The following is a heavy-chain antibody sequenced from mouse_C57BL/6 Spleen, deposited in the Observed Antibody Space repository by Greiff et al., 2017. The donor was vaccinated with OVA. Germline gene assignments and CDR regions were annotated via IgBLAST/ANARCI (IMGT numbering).Heavy chain of an antibody. CDR1: GFNIKNSY. J-gene: IGHJ4*01. CDR3: ARSDYGRYYYAMDY. D-gene: IGHD1-1*01. Sequence: VQLQQSVAELVRPGASVKLSCTASGFNIKNSYMHWVKQRPEQGLEWIGRIDPANGNTKYAPKFKGKATITADTSSNTAYLQRSSLTSEDTAIYYCARSDYGRYYYAMDYWGQGTSVTVSS. V-gene: IGHV14-3*01. CDR2: IDPANGNT.